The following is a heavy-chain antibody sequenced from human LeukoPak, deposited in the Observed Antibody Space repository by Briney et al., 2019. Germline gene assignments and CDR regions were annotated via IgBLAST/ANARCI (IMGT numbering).Heavy chain of an antibody. V-gene: IGHV1-2*02. CDR1: GYTFTGYY. J-gene: IGHJ4*02. Sequence: ASVKVSCKASGYTFTGYYMHWVRQAPGQGLEWMGWINPNSGGTNYAQKFQGRVTITRDTSISTAYMELSRLRFDDTAVYYCARDYYGSGSCGDYWGQGTLVTVSS. CDR2: INPNSGGT. CDR3: ARDYYGSGSCGDY. D-gene: IGHD3-10*01.